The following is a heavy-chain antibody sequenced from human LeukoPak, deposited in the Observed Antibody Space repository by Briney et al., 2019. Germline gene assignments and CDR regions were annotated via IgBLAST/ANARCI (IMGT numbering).Heavy chain of an antibody. CDR1: GGSISTFY. J-gene: IGHJ3*02. D-gene: IGHD7-27*01. Sequence: SETLSLTCTVSGGSISTFYWSWIRQPPGKGLEWIGYIYYSGSTNYNPSLKSRLTISVDTSKNQFSLKLSSVTAADTAVYYCARDLDEAPGAFDIWGQGTVVTVSS. CDR3: ARDLDEAPGAFDI. CDR2: IYYSGST. V-gene: IGHV4-59*01.